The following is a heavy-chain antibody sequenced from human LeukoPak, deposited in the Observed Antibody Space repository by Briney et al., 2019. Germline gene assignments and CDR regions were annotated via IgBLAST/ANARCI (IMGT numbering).Heavy chain of an antibody. CDR2: ISANNGDT. D-gene: IGHD1-1*01. J-gene: IGHJ4*02. CDR3: ARAGVHSGTTVF. CDR1: GYIFFSYG. V-gene: IGHV1-18*01. Sequence: ASVKVSCKTSGYIFFSYGITWVRQAPGQGLEWVGWISANNGDTKYAPKFQGRVTMTTESNTRKAYLDVRRLRSDDRAVYYCARAGVHSGTTVFWGRGTLITAAS.